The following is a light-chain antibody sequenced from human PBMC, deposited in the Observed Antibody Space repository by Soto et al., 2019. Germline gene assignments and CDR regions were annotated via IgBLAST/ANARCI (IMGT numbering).Light chain of an antibody. CDR2: DAS. Sequence: EIVLTQSPATLSLSPGERATLSCSASQRISGYLAWYQQRPGQAPRLLIYDASNRATGIPVRFSGSGSGTDYTLTITNLESEDFAVYYCQQRSNWPWAFGQGTKVDIK. CDR1: QRISGY. V-gene: IGKV3-11*01. CDR3: QQRSNWPWA. J-gene: IGKJ1*01.